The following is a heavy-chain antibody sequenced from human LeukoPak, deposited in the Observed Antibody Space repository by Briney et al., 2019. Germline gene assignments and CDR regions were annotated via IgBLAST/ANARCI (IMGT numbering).Heavy chain of an antibody. D-gene: IGHD2-15*01. J-gene: IGHJ3*02. CDR2: IIPIFGTA. CDR3: AVEGYCSGGSCSGAFDI. CDR1: GGTFSSYA. V-gene: IGHV1-69*13. Sequence: GASVKVSCKASGGTFSSYAISWVRQAPGQGLEWMGGIIPIFGTANYARKFQGRVTITADESTSTAYMELSSLRSEDTAVYYCAVEGYCSGGSCSGAFDIWGQGTMVTVSS.